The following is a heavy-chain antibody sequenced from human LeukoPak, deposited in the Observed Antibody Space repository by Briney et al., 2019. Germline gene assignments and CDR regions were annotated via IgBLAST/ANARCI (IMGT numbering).Heavy chain of an antibody. V-gene: IGHV1-2*02. CDR1: GYTFIGYY. Sequence: ASVKVSCKASGYTFIGYYIHWMRQAPGQGLEWMGSINPNSGGTNYSQKFQGRVTMTRVTSISTAYMELSRLRSDDTAVYYCARDASPFDYWGQGTLVTVSS. CDR3: ARDASPFDY. CDR2: INPNSGGT. J-gene: IGHJ4*02.